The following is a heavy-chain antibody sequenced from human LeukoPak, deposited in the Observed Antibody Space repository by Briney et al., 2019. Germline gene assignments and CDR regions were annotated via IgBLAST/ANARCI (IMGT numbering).Heavy chain of an antibody. CDR2: IYYSGST. Sequence: PSETLSLTCTVSGGSLISSSYYWGWIRQPPGKGLEWIASIYYSGSTYYNPSLKSRVTISVDTSKNHFSLKLSSVTAADTAVYYCARGPYYFGSLLTWFDPWGQGTLVTVPS. CDR1: GGSLISSSYY. CDR3: ARGPYYFGSLLTWFDP. V-gene: IGHV4-39*02. J-gene: IGHJ5*02. D-gene: IGHD3-10*01.